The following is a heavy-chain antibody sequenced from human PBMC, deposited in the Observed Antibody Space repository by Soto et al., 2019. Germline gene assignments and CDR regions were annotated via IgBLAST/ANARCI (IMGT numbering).Heavy chain of an antibody. CDR3: ARDGHYQPYCSSTSGYPPYGMDV. CDR1: GFTFSSYW. V-gene: IGHV3-7*03. CDR2: IKQDGRET. D-gene: IGHD2-2*01. J-gene: IGHJ6*02. Sequence: EVQLVESGGGLVQPGGSLRLSCAASGFTFSSYWMSWVRQAPGKGLEWVANIKQDGRETYYVDSVKGRFTISRDNSKNSLYLQMNSLRAEDTGVYSCARDGHYQPYCSSTSGYPPYGMDVWGQGTTVTVSS.